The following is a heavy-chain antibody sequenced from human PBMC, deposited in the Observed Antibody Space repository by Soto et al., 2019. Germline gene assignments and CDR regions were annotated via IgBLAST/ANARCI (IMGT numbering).Heavy chain of an antibody. CDR2: INNSGST. Sequence: QVQLQQWGAGLLKPSETLSLTCAVYGGSFSGYYWSWIRQPPGKGLEWIGEINNSGSTNYNPSLKSRVTISVDTTKNQFSMKLSSVTAADTAVYYCARGGRIAARSCWFDPWGQGTLVTVSS. CDR1: GGSFSGYY. V-gene: IGHV4-34*01. D-gene: IGHD6-6*01. CDR3: ARGGRIAARSCWFDP. J-gene: IGHJ5*02.